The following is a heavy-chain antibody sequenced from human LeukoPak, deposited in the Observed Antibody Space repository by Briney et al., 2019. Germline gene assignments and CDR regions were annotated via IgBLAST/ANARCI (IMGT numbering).Heavy chain of an antibody. J-gene: IGHJ4*02. CDR3: ARNHSSVATTFDY. D-gene: IGHD5-12*01. Sequence: PGGSLRLSCAASVFTFSSYSMNWVRQAPGKGLEWVSSISSSSSYIYYADSLKGRFTISRDNAKNSLYLQMNSLRAEDTAVYYCARNHSSVATTFDYWGQGTLVTVSS. CDR2: ISSSSSYI. V-gene: IGHV3-21*01. CDR1: VFTFSSYS.